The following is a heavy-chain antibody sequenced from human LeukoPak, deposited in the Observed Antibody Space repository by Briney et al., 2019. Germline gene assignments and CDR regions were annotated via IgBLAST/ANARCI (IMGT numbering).Heavy chain of an antibody. Sequence: RSGGSLRLSCAASGFTFSSYAMSWVRQAPGKGLEWVSGISASGGVTYSAESVRGRFTISRDNSKNTLYLQMNSLRVDDTAAYYCATISGSFEYLDYWGQGTLVTVSS. J-gene: IGHJ4*02. CDR1: GFTFSSYA. D-gene: IGHD1-26*01. V-gene: IGHV3-23*01. CDR3: ATISGSFEYLDY. CDR2: ISASGGVT.